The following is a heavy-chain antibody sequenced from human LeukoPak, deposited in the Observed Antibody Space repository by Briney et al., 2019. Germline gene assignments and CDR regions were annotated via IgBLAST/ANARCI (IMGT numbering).Heavy chain of an antibody. J-gene: IGHJ4*02. CDR1: GFTFSSYA. D-gene: IGHD6-13*01. Sequence: GGSLRLSCAASGFTFSSYAMHWVRQAPGKGLEWVAVISYDGSNKYYADSVKGRFTISRDNSKNTLYLQMNSLRAEDTAVYYCARGMTAAGTLTVGYWGQGTLVTVSS. CDR2: ISYDGSNK. CDR3: ARGMTAAGTLTVGY. V-gene: IGHV3-30-3*01.